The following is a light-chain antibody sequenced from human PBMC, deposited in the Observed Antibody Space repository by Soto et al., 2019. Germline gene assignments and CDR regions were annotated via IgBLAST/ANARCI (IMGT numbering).Light chain of an antibody. CDR3: CSYTRSSTLI. Sequence: QSALTQPASVSGSPGQSITISCVGTSGDIGDYNYVSWYQQHPGKVPKVIIYDVGNRPSGVSYRFSGTKSGNTASLTVSGLQAEDEADYYCCSYTRSSTLIFGTGTKVTVL. J-gene: IGLJ1*01. CDR2: DVG. CDR1: SGDIGDYNY. V-gene: IGLV2-14*01.